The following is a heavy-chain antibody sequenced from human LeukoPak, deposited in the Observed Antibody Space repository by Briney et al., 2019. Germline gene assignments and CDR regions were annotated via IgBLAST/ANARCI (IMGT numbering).Heavy chain of an antibody. D-gene: IGHD5-12*01. CDR1: GGSIKSHY. Sequence: SETLSLTCSVSGGSIKSHYYTWIRQSPGKGLEWIGYVYYSGTTSYNPSLESRVSISDDTSKNQVFLWLTSVTAADTAVYYCATSLYGDYEADYWGPGILVTVSS. J-gene: IGHJ4*02. V-gene: IGHV4-59*11. CDR2: VYYSGTT. CDR3: ATSLYGDYEADY.